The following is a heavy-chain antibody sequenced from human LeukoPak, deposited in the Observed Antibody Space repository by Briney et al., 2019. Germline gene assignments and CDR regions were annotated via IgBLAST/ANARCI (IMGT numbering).Heavy chain of an antibody. J-gene: IGHJ2*01. D-gene: IGHD4-23*01. CDR3: AKNNDYGGSYWYFDL. CDR1: GFTFTNYA. Sequence: GGSLRLSCAAPGFTFTNYAMHWGRQAPGKGLEWVAVISYDETNKYYEDSVKGRFTISRHSSKNTLYLQMRSLRDEDTAVYYCAKNNDYGGSYWYFDLWGRGTRVPVPS. V-gene: IGHV3-30*04. CDR2: ISYDETNK.